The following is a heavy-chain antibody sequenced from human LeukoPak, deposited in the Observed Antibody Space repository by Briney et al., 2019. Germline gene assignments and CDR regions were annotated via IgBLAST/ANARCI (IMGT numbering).Heavy chain of an antibody. D-gene: IGHD1-14*01. Sequence: GGSLRLSCAASGFTFSSYWMNWVRQAPGKGLEWVANIKQDGSETYHVDSVRGRFTISRDDAEKSLYLQMNSLRAEDTALYYCARTEVGRSDYFDLWGRGTLVTVSS. CDR2: IKQDGSET. CDR3: ARTEVGRSDYFDL. CDR1: GFTFSSYW. J-gene: IGHJ2*01. V-gene: IGHV3-7*04.